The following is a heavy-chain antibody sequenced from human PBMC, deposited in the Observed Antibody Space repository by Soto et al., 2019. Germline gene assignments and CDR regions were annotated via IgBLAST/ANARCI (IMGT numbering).Heavy chain of an antibody. V-gene: IGHV4-38-2*01. Sequence: PSETLSLTCAVSGYSISSGYYWGWIRQPPGKGLEWIGSIYHSGSTYYNPSLKSRVTISVDASKNQFSLKVSSVTAADTAVYYCARAWKAYCGGDCYSPAYFDYWGQGTLVTVSS. CDR2: IYHSGST. J-gene: IGHJ4*02. CDR3: ARAWKAYCGGDCYSPAYFDY. D-gene: IGHD2-21*02. CDR1: GYSISSGYY.